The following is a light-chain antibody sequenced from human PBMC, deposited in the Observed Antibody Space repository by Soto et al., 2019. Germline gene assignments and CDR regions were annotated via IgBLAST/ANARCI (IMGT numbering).Light chain of an antibody. V-gene: IGKV3-20*01. CDR1: QSVRSNY. CDR3: QHYDGSPRT. CDR2: GVF. J-gene: IGKJ2*01. Sequence: ETVLTQSPGTVSLSPGERATLSCTTSQSVRSNYLAWYQQKPGQAPRLLIYGVFSRAAGIPDRFSGSGSGTDFTLTISGLEPEDSVVYYCQHYDGSPRTFGRGTKLEI.